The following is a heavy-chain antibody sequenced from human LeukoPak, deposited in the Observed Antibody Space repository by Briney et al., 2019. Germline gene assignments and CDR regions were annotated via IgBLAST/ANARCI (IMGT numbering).Heavy chain of an antibody. D-gene: IGHD3-10*02. CDR1: GFTFSSYW. Sequence: GGSLRLSCAASGFTFSSYWMSWVRQAPGKGLEWVAYIKKDGSDKYYVDSVKGRFTISRDNAKNSLYLQMNSLGAEDTAVYYCEELMITMIGGVWGKGTTVTISS. V-gene: IGHV3-7*01. CDR2: IKKDGSDK. J-gene: IGHJ6*04. CDR3: EELMITMIGGV.